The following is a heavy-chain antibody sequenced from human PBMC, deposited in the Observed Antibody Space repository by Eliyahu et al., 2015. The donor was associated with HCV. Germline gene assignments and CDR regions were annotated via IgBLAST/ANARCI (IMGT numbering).Heavy chain of an antibody. CDR2: ISGSGGST. CDR1: GFTFSSYA. Sequence: EVQLLESGGGLVQPGGSLRLACAASGFTFSSYAMGWVRQAPGKGLGWISGISGSGGSTYYADSVKGRLTISRDNSKNTLYLRMSSLRAADTAVYYCAKGAASSLEYYFNYWGQGTLVTVSS. V-gene: IGHV3-23*01. J-gene: IGHJ4*02. CDR3: AKGAASSLEYYFNY. D-gene: IGHD6-13*01.